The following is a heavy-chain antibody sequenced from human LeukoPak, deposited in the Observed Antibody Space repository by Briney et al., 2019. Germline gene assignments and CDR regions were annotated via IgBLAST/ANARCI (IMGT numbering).Heavy chain of an antibody. CDR3: ARGGLYGYDVFDY. CDR1: GFTFSSYA. Sequence: GGSLRLSCAASGFTFSSYAMSWVRQAPGKGLEWVSYISGSGRTMSYADSVKGRFTISRDNAKNSLYLQMNSLRVEDTAVYHCARGGLYGYDVFDYWGQGTLVTVSS. V-gene: IGHV3-48*03. J-gene: IGHJ4*02. D-gene: IGHD5-12*01. CDR2: ISGSGRTM.